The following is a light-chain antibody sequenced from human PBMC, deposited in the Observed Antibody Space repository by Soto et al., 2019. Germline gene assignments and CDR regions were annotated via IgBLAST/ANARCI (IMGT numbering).Light chain of an antibody. CDR2: DVS. CDR3: SSYTTSSTHVV. J-gene: IGLJ2*01. V-gene: IGLV2-14*01. Sequence: QSVLTQPASVSGSPGQSITISCTGTSSDVGSYNYVSWYQQYPGKAPKLMIYDVSNRPSGVSYRFSGSTSGNTASLTISGLQAEAEADYYCSSYTTSSTHVVFGGGTKLTVL. CDR1: SSDVGSYNY.